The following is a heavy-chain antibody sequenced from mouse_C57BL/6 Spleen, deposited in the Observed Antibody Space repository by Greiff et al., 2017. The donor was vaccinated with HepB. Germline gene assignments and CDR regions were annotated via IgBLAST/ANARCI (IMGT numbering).Heavy chain of an antibody. D-gene: IGHD2-4*01. J-gene: IGHJ3*01. CDR1: GYSFTSGYY. CDR3: ASLDYDPFAY. Sequence: DVKLQESGPGLVKPSQSLSLSCSVTGYSFTSGYYWNWIRQFPGNKLEWMGYISYDGSNNYNPSLKNRISITRDTSKNQFFLKLNSVTTEDTATYYCASLDYDPFAYWGQGTLVTVSA. V-gene: IGHV3-6*01. CDR2: ISYDGSN.